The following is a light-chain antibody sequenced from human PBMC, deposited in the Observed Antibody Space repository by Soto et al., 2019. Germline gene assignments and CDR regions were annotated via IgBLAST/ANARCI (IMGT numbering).Light chain of an antibody. CDR2: EVS. Sequence: QSALTQPASVSGSPGQSITISCTGTSSDVGSYNLVSWYQQHPGKAPKLMLYEVSKRPSGVSKLFSGSKSGNTASLTISGLPAEDEADYYCCSYAGSSTPVVFGGGTKLTVL. CDR1: SSDVGSYNL. V-gene: IGLV2-23*02. CDR3: CSYAGSSTPVV. J-gene: IGLJ2*01.